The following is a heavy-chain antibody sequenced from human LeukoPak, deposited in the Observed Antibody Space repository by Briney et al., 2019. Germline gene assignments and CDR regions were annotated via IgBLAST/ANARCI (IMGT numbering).Heavy chain of an antibody. V-gene: IGHV4-39*01. Sequence: PSDTLSLTCTVSGGSISSSAYHWGWIRQPPGKGLGWIRTINYGGNTYYNLSLKSRVIIFLDTSKNQFSLKLSSVTAVDTAVYYCSRLWSTSCKGGSCPHQPNYWGQGTRVTVPS. J-gene: IGHJ4*02. CDR3: SRLWSTSCKGGSCPHQPNY. D-gene: IGHD2-15*01. CDR2: INYGGNT. CDR1: GGSISSSAYH.